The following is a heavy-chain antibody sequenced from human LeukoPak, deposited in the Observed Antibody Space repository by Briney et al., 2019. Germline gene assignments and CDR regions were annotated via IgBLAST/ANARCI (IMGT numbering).Heavy chain of an antibody. CDR3: ARRDRDCSSTSCYGFDP. CDR2: IYYSGST. CDR1: GGSISSSSYY. D-gene: IGHD2-2*01. J-gene: IGHJ5*02. V-gene: IGHV4-39*01. Sequence: SETLSLTCTVSGGSISSSSYYWGWIRQPLGKGLEWIGSIYYSGSTYYNPSLKSRVTISVDTSKNQFSLKLSSVTAADTAVYYCARRDRDCSSTSCYGFDPWGQGTLVTVSS.